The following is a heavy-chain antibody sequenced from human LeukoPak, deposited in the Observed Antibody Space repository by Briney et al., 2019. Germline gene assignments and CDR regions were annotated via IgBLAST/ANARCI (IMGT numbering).Heavy chain of an antibody. CDR3: ARASSSWYYFDY. D-gene: IGHD6-13*01. V-gene: IGHV3-23*01. CDR1: GFTFSSYG. J-gene: IGHJ4*02. CDR2: ISGSGGST. Sequence: GGSLRLSCAASGFTFSSYGMSWVRQAPGKGLEWVSAISGSGGSTYYADSVKGRFTISRDNAKNSLYLQMNSLRAEDTAVYYCARASSSWYYFDYWGQGTLVTVSS.